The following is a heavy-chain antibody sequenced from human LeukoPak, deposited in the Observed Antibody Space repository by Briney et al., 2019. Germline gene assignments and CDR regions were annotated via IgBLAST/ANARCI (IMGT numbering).Heavy chain of an antibody. CDR2: INPNSGGT. Sequence: GASVKVSCKASGYTFTGYYMHWVRQAPGQGLESMGWINPNSGGTNYAQKFQGRVTMTRDTSISTAYMELSRLRSDDTAVYYCARGRVINDFWSGYYSGYWGQGTLVTVSS. CDR3: ARGRVINDFWSGYYSGY. J-gene: IGHJ4*02. D-gene: IGHD3-3*01. V-gene: IGHV1-2*02. CDR1: GYTFTGYY.